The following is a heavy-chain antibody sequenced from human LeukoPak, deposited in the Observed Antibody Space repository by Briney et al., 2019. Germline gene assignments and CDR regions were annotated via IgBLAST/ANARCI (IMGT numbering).Heavy chain of an antibody. D-gene: IGHD6-13*01. CDR2: IYYSGST. V-gene: IGHV4-34*01. CDR3: ARHAGGISATGTRPFDY. J-gene: IGHJ4*02. Sequence: PSETLSLTCAVYGGSFSGYYWSWIRQPPGKGLEWIGSIYYSGSTYYNPSLKSRVTMSVDTSKNQFSLKLSSVTAADTAVYYCARHAGGISATGTRPFDYWGQGTLVTVS. CDR1: GGSFSGYY.